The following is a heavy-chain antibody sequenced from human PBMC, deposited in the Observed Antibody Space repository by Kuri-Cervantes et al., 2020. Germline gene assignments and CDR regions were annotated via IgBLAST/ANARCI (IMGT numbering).Heavy chain of an antibody. CDR1: GYTFTSYG. Sequence: ASVKVSCKASGYTFTSYGISWVRQAPGQGLEWMGWISAYNGNTNYAQKLQGRATMTTDTSTSTAYMELRSLRSDDTAVYYCARDCSGGSCFVFGMDVWGQGTTVTVSS. J-gene: IGHJ6*02. D-gene: IGHD2-15*01. CDR3: ARDCSGGSCFVFGMDV. CDR2: ISAYNGNT. V-gene: IGHV1-18*01.